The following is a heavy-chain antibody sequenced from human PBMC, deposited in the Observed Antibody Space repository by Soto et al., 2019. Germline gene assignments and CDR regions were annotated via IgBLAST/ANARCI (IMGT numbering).Heavy chain of an antibody. J-gene: IGHJ4*02. Sequence: QVHLVQSGAEVKKPGSSVKVSCKASGGSFSNYIFAWVRQAPGQGLEWMGGTIPMFATAQYAQKLQGRVTITADESTSTVDMDLTSLTSADTAGYYCARGLFGQQWLVGFDTWGQGTLVTVSS. D-gene: IGHD6-19*01. CDR2: TIPMFATA. CDR3: ARGLFGQQWLVGFDT. CDR1: GGSFSNYI. V-gene: IGHV1-69*01.